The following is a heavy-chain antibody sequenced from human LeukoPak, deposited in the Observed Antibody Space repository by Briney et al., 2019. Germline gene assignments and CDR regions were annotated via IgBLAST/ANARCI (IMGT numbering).Heavy chain of an antibody. CDR3: AYRFRADHFDY. CDR1: GFSLTTSGVG. D-gene: IGHD1-26*01. Sequence: ESGPTLVNPTQTLTLTCTFSGFSLTTSGVGVGWIRQPPGKALEWLALIYWGDDKRYNSSLQSRLTVTKDTSKNQVVLIMSSMDPLDTATYYCAYRFRADHFDYWGQGTLVTVSS. V-gene: IGHV2-5*02. CDR2: IYWGDDK. J-gene: IGHJ4*02.